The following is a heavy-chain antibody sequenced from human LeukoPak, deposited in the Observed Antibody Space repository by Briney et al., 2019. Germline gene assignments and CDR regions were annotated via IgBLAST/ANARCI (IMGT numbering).Heavy chain of an antibody. D-gene: IGHD6-13*01. CDR2: MNPNSGNT. Sequence: GASVKVSCKXSGYTFTSYDINWVRQATGQGLERMGWMNPNSGNTGYAQKFQGRVTMTRNTSISTAYMELSSLRSEDTAVYYCASIPIAAAGSFDYWGQGTLVTVSS. CDR1: GYTFTSYD. J-gene: IGHJ4*02. CDR3: ASIPIAAAGSFDY. V-gene: IGHV1-8*01.